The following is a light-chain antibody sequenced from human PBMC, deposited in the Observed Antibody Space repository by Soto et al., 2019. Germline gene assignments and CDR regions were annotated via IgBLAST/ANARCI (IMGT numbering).Light chain of an antibody. J-gene: IGLJ1*01. CDR3: SSYTTSNTRQIV. V-gene: IGLV2-14*03. Sequence: QSALTQPASVSGSPGQSITISYTGTSSDVGGYNYVSWYQHHPGKAPKLIIYDVSNRPSGVSIGFSGSKSDNTASLTISGLQPEDEADYHCSSYTTSNTRQIVFGTGTKVTVL. CDR1: SSDVGGYNY. CDR2: DVS.